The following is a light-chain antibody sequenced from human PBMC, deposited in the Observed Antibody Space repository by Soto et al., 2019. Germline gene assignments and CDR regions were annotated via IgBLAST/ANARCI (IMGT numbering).Light chain of an antibody. V-gene: IGKV1-39*01. CDR1: ESISTY. J-gene: IGKJ2*01. CDR3: QQTYSTPYT. Sequence: DIQMTQSPSSLSASVGDRVTITCRASESISTYLNWYQHKPGKAPKLLIYAASSLQSAVPSRFSGSGSGTDFTLTISSLQPEDCATYYCQQTYSTPYTFRQGTKLEIK. CDR2: AAS.